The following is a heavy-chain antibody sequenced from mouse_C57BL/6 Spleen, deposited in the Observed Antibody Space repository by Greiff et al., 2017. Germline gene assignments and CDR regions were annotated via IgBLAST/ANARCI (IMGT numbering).Heavy chain of an antibody. CDR1: GFTFSNYW. Sequence: EVKLVESGGGLVQPGGSMKLSCVASGFTFSNYWMNWVRQSPEKGLEWVAQIRLKADNYATPYAESVKGRFTISRDDSKSSVYLQMNNLRAEDTGIYYCTDYYGSSTDFDYGGQGTTLTVSS. J-gene: IGHJ2*01. CDR2: IRLKADNYAT. D-gene: IGHD1-1*01. V-gene: IGHV6-3*01. CDR3: TDYYGSSTDFDY.